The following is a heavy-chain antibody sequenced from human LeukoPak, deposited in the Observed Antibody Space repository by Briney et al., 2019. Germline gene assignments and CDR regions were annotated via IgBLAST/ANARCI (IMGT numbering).Heavy chain of an antibody. D-gene: IGHD2-8*01. J-gene: IGHJ4*02. CDR1: GYTFTSYG. CDR2: ISAYNGNT. V-gene: IGHV1-18*01. Sequence: ASVKVSCKASGYTFTSYGISSVRQAPGQGLEWMGWISAYNGNTNYAQKLQGRVTMTTGTSTSTAYMELRSLRSDDTAVYYCARDKDIVLMVYAMGYFDYWGQGTLVTVSS. CDR3: ARDKDIVLMVYAMGYFDY.